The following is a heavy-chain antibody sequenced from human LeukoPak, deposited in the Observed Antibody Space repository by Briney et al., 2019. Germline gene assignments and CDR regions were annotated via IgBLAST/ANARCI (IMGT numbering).Heavy chain of an antibody. CDR2: ISSSSSYI. V-gene: IGHV3-21*01. Sequence: GGSLRLSCAVSGFTFSSHSMNWVRQAPGKGLEWVSSISSSSSYIYYADSVKGRFTISRDNAKNSLYLQMNSLRAEDTAVYYCARDKCSSTSCYASSFGYWGQGTLVTVSS. CDR3: ARDKCSSTSCYASSFGY. J-gene: IGHJ4*02. CDR1: GFTFSSHS. D-gene: IGHD2-2*01.